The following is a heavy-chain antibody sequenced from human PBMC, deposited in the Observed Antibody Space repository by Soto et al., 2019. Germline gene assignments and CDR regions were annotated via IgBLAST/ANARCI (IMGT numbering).Heavy chain of an antibody. V-gene: IGHV3-21*01. D-gene: IGHD5-18*01. J-gene: IGHJ4*03. CDR3: ARHGYNYGGGYFDY. CDR2: ISGSSSYI. CDR1: GFTFSSYA. Sequence: SLRLSCAASGFTFSSYAISWVRQAPGKGLEWVSSISGSSSYIYYADSVKGRFTISRDNSKNTLYLQMNSLRAEDTAVYYCARHGYNYGGGYFDYWGQGTSVTVSS.